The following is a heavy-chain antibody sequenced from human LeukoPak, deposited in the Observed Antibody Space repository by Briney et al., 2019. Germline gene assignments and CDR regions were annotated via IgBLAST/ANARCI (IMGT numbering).Heavy chain of an antibody. CDR2: ISSSSSYI. Sequence: GGSLRLSCAASGFTFSSYSMNWVRQAPGEGLEWVSSISSSSSYIYYADSVKGRFTISRDNAKNSLYLQMNSLRAEDTAVYYCVKEVVATIPPLWGQGTLVTVSS. CDR1: GFTFSSYS. V-gene: IGHV3-21*04. CDR3: VKEVVATIPPL. D-gene: IGHD5-12*01. J-gene: IGHJ4*02.